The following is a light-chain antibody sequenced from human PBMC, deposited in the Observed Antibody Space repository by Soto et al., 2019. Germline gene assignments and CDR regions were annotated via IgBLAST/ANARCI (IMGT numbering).Light chain of an antibody. V-gene: IGLV1-44*01. CDR2: INN. CDR1: SSNIGSNT. CDR3: AAWDDSLNGFYV. Sequence: VLTQPPSASGTPGQRVTISCSGSSSNIGSNTVNWYQLLPGTAPKLLISINNQRPSGVPDRFSGSKSVTSASLAISGLQSEDEADYYCAAWDDSLNGFYVFGTGTKVTVL. J-gene: IGLJ1*01.